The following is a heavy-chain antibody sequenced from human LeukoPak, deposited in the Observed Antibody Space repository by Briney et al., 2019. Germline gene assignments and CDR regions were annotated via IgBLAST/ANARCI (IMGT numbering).Heavy chain of an antibody. D-gene: IGHD3-3*01. J-gene: IGHJ3*02. V-gene: IGHV4-61*01. CDR1: GGSVSSGSYY. CDR3: ARVASGYDVFDI. Sequence: NPSETLSLTCTVSGGSVSSGSYYWSWIRQPPGKGLEWIGYIYYSRSTNYNPSLKSRVTISVDTSKNQFSLKLSSVTAADTAVFYCARVASGYDVFDIWGQGTMVTVSS. CDR2: IYYSRST.